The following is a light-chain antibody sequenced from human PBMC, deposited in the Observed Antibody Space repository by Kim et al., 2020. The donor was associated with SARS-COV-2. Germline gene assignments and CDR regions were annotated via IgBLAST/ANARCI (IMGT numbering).Light chain of an antibody. CDR2: YDS. V-gene: IGLV3-21*04. CDR1: NTGSNS. CDR3: QVWDSSSDQWV. J-gene: IGLJ2*01. Sequence: SYELTQPPSVSVAPGKTARITCGGNNTGSNSVNWYQQKTGQAPVLVIYYDSDRPSGIPERFSGSNSGNTATLTISKVEAGDEADYYCQVWDSSSDQWVFGGGTQLTVL.